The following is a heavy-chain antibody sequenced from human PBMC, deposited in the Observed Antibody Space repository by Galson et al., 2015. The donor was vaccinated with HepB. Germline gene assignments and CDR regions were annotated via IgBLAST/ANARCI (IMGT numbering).Heavy chain of an antibody. D-gene: IGHD2/OR15-2a*01. CDR1: GFTFSNYW. V-gene: IGHV3-74*01. Sequence: SLRLSCAASGFTFSNYWMYWVRQIPGEGLLWVSRISSDGTSTNYADFAEGRFTISRDNARNTLYLQLNTLTAEDTAVYFCARESTSIDKFGMDVWGQGTTVIVSS. CDR3: ARESTSIDKFGMDV. CDR2: ISSDGTST. J-gene: IGHJ6*02.